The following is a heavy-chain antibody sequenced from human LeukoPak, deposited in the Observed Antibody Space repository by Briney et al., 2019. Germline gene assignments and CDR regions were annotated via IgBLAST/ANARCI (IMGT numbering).Heavy chain of an antibody. CDR3: ARAYCSGGSCYSYWFDP. CDR2: INPNSGGT. V-gene: IGHV1-2*06. D-gene: IGHD2-15*01. J-gene: IGHJ5*02. CDR1: GYTFTGYY. Sequence: ASVKVSCKASGYTFTGYYMHWVRQAPGQGLEWMGRINPNSGGTNYAQKFQGRVTMTRDTSISTAYMELSRLRSDDTAVYYCARAYCSGGSCYSYWFDPWGQGTLVTVSS.